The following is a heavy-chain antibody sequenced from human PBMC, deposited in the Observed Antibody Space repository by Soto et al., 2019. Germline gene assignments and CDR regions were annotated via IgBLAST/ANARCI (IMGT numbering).Heavy chain of an antibody. CDR1: GYTLTELS. J-gene: IGHJ6*03. V-gene: IGHV1-24*01. D-gene: IGHD2-15*01. CDR3: ATLSASRVADTKGYYYYMDV. CDR2: FDPEDGET. Sequence: ASVKVSCKVSGYTLTELSMHWVRQAPGKGLEWMGGFDPEDGETIYAQKFQGRVTMTEDTSTDTAYMELSSLRSEDTAVYYCATLSASRVADTKGYYYYMDVWGKGTTVTVSS.